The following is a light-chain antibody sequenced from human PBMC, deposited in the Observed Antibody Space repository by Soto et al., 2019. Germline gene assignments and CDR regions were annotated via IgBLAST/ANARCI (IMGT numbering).Light chain of an antibody. CDR3: QQRSNWPPLT. V-gene: IGKV3-11*01. Sequence: EIVVTQSPGTLSLSPGERATLSCRASQKISSYLAWYQQKPGQAPRLLIYDASNRATGIPARFSGSGSGTDFTLTISSLEPEDFAVYYCQQRSNWPPLTFGGGTKVEIK. J-gene: IGKJ4*01. CDR1: QKISSY. CDR2: DAS.